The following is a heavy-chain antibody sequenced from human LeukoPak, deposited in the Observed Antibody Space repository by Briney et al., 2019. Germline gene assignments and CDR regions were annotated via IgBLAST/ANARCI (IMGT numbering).Heavy chain of an antibody. CDR3: ARDRVGAAAGTFDC. CDR1: GGSISSYY. Sequence: PSETLSLTCTVSGGSISSYYWSWIRQPPGKGLEWIGYIYYSGSTNYNPSLKSRVTISVDTSKNQFSLKLSSVTAADTAVYYCARDRVGAAAGTFDCWGQGTLVTVSS. D-gene: IGHD6-13*01. V-gene: IGHV4-59*01. J-gene: IGHJ4*02. CDR2: IYYSGST.